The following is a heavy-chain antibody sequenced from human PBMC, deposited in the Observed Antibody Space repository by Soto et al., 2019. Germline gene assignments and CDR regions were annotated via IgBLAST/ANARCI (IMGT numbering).Heavy chain of an antibody. CDR3: VRFPPNGPPDY. J-gene: IGHJ4*02. CDR1: GYIFTSNW. V-gene: IGHV5-51*03. CDR2: IYPGDSET. Sequence: EVQLVQSGAEVKKPGESLKISCKGSGYIFTSNWIGWVRQMPGKGLEWMGIIYPGDSETRYSPSFQGQVTISADKSTTTAHLQWSSLNASDTAMYYCVRFPPNGPPDYWGLGTLVTVSS. D-gene: IGHD2-8*01.